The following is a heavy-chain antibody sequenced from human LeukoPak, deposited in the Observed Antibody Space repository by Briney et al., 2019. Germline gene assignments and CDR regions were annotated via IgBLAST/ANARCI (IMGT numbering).Heavy chain of an antibody. Sequence: GGSLRLSCAASGFTFSSYGMHWVRQAPGKGLEWVAVIWYDGSNKYYADSVKGRFTISRDNSKNTLYLQMNSLRAEDTAVYYCARRSTYSRPDYFDYWGQGTLVTVSS. V-gene: IGHV3-33*01. CDR3: ARRSTYSRPDYFDY. CDR2: IWYDGSNK. D-gene: IGHD4-11*01. CDR1: GFTFSSYG. J-gene: IGHJ4*02.